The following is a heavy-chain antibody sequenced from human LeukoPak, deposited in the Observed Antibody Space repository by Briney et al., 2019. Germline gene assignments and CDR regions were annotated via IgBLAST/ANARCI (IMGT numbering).Heavy chain of an antibody. CDR2: FDPENSEI. D-gene: IGHD6-13*01. J-gene: IGHJ6*02. CDR3: AARDPQLVNYNYHGIDV. Sequence: GASVKVSCKVSGYTLNELAMHWVRQSPGKGLEWMGGFDPENSEIVYSEKFQDRVTMTEDKSRHIAYMELNSLRSEDTAVYFCAARDPQLVNYNYHGIDVWGQGTTVTVSS. CDR1: GYTLNELA. V-gene: IGHV1-24*01.